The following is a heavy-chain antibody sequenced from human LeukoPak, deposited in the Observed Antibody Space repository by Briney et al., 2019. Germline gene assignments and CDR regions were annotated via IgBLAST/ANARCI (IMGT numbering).Heavy chain of an antibody. V-gene: IGHV3-48*03. D-gene: IGHD3-10*01. CDR2: ISSSGGTI. CDR3: ARDMATSGSCDY. Sequence: GGSLRPSCAASGFTFSSYEMNWVRQAPGKGLEWVSYISSSGGTIYYADSVKGRFTISRDNAKNSLYLQMSSLRAEDTAVYYCARDMATSGSCDYWGQGTLVTVSS. CDR1: GFTFSSYE. J-gene: IGHJ4*02.